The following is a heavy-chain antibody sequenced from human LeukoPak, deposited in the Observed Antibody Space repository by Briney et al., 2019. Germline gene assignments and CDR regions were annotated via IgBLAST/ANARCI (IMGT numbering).Heavy chain of an antibody. CDR2: IYYSGST. Sequence: SETLSLTCTVSGGSISSSSYYWGWIRQPPGKGLEWIGSIYYSGSTYYNPSLKSRVTISVDTSKNQFSLKLSSVTAADTAVYYCACLLGSSTSKIATDWFDPWGQGTLVTVSS. CDR1: GGSISSSSYY. CDR3: ACLLGSSTSKIATDWFDP. D-gene: IGHD2-2*01. J-gene: IGHJ5*02. V-gene: IGHV4-39*01.